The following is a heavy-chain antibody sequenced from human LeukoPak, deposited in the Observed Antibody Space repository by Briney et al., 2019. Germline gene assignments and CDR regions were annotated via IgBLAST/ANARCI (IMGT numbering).Heavy chain of an antibody. CDR1: GFTFSSYA. V-gene: IGHV3-64D*06. CDR3: VKAAGTWYGYFDY. CDR2: ISDNGGNT. J-gene: IGHJ4*02. Sequence: PGGSLRLSCAASGFTFSSYAMTWVRQAPGKGLEYVSTISDNGGNTNYADSVKGRFTISRDNSKNTLYLQMSSLRPEDTAVYYCVKAAGTWYGYFDYWGQGTLVTVSS. D-gene: IGHD6-13*01.